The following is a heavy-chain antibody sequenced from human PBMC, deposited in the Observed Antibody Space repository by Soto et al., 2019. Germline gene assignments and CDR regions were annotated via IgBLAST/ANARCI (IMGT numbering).Heavy chain of an antibody. D-gene: IGHD4-4*01. CDR3: ATEIPYGPTGTRTPNWFDP. CDR2: FDPEDGET. Sequence: ASVKVSCKVSGYTLTELSMHWVRQAPGKGLEWMGGFDPEDGETIYAQKLQGRVTMTEDTSTDTAYMELSSLRSEDTAVYYCATEIPYGPTGTRTPNWFDPWGQGTLVTVSS. CDR1: GYTLTELS. V-gene: IGHV1-24*01. J-gene: IGHJ5*02.